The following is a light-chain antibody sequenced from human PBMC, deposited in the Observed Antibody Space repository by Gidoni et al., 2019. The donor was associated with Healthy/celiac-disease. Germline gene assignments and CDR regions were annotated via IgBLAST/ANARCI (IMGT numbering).Light chain of an antibody. CDR3: QQRSNWPPAIT. Sequence: EIVLTQSPATLSLSPGERATLSCRARQSVSSYLAWYQQKPGQAPRLLIYDASNMATGIPARFSGSGSGTDFTLTISSLEPEDFAVYYCQQRSNWPPAITFGQGTRLEIK. V-gene: IGKV3-11*01. CDR2: DAS. J-gene: IGKJ5*01. CDR1: QSVSSY.